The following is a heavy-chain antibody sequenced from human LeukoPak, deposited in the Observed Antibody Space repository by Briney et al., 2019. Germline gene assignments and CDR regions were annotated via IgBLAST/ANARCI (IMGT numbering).Heavy chain of an antibody. CDR2: TRSKAYGGTT. CDR3: TRGYLTALSPYYDSSGYTPFDY. J-gene: IGHJ4*02. Sequence: GGSLRLSCTASGFTFGDYAMSWVRQAPGKGLEWVGFTRSKAYGGTTEYAASVKGRFTISRDDSKSIAYLQMNSLKTEDTAVYYCTRGYLTALSPYYDSSGYTPFDYWGQGTLVTVSS. V-gene: IGHV3-49*04. CDR1: GFTFGDYA. D-gene: IGHD3-22*01.